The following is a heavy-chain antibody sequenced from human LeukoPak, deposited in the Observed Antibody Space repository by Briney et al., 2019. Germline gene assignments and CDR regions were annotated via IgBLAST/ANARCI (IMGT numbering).Heavy chain of an antibody. CDR2: IIPIFGTA. Sequence: SVKVSCKASGGTFISYAISWVRQAPGQGREWMGGIIPIFGTANYAQKFQGRVTITADESTSTAYMQLSSLRSEDTAVYYCAVIASSTAHYYYYYMDVWGKGTTVTVSS. CDR1: GGTFISYA. D-gene: IGHD2/OR15-2a*01. J-gene: IGHJ6*03. V-gene: IGHV1-69*01. CDR3: AVIASSTAHYYYYYMDV.